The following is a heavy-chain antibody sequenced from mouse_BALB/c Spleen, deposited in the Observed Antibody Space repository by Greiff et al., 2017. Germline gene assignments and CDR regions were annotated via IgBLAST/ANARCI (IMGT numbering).Heavy chain of an antibody. V-gene: IGHV5-9-3*01. J-gene: IGHJ2*01. CDR1: GFTFSSYA. CDR2: ISSGGSYT. D-gene: IGHD2-3*01. CDR3: ARQGDGYYGY. Sequence: DVMLVESGGGLVKPGGSLKLSCAASGFTFSSYAMSWVRQTPEKRLEWVATISSGGSYTYYPDSVKGRFTISRDNAKNTLYLQMSSLRSEDTAMYYCARQGDGYYGYWGQGTTLTVSS.